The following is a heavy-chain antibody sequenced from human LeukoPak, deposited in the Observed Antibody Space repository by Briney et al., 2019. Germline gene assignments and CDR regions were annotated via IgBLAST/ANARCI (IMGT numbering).Heavy chain of an antibody. CDR2: IDYIGST. CDR1: GGSVTSGSSY. J-gene: IGHJ4*02. V-gene: IGHV4-61*01. CDR3: ASSRSGRYYFDY. D-gene: IGHD5-24*01. Sequence: SETLSLTCTVSGGSVTSGSSYWSCLRQPPGKGLEWIGYIDYIGSTNYSPSLKTRVTISLDTSKNQFSLKLTSVTAADTAVYYCASSRSGRYYFDYWGPGTLVTVSS.